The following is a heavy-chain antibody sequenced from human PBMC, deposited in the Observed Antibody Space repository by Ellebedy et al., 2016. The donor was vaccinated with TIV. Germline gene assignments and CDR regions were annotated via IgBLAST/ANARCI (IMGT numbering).Heavy chain of an antibody. CDR3: ARDMGGNAFDI. V-gene: IGHV1-69*13. CDR2: IIPIFGTA. J-gene: IGHJ3*02. D-gene: IGHD3-16*01. Sequence: SVKVSXXASGGTFSSYAISWVRQAPGQGLEWMGGIIPIFGTANYAQKFQGRVTITADESTSTAYMELSSLRSEDTAVYYCARDMGGNAFDIWGQGTMVTVSS. CDR1: GGTFSSYA.